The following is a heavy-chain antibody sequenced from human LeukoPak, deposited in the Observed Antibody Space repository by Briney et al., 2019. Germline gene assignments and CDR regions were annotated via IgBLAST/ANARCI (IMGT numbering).Heavy chain of an antibody. Sequence: SQTLSLTCAISGDSVSSKSVAWNWIRQSPSRGLEWLGRTYYRSKWFTDYAVSVKGRISINPDTSKNQFSLQMNSVTPEDTAVYYCARATVRVYDYWGQGNLVTVSS. CDR3: ARATVRVYDY. CDR1: GDSVSSKSVA. J-gene: IGHJ4*02. CDR2: TYYRSKWFT. V-gene: IGHV6-1*01. D-gene: IGHD3-10*01.